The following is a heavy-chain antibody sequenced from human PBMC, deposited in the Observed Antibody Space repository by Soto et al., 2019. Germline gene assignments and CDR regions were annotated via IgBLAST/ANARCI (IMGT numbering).Heavy chain of an antibody. CDR1: GFTVSSNF. D-gene: IGHD3-3*01. CDR2: ISNAGTT. Sequence: GGSLRLSCAASGFTVSSNFMSWVRQAPGKGLEWVSIISNAGTTYYTDSVRGRFTISRDNPKNTLYLQMNSLRAEDTAVYYCARGYDFWSGYYYPYGMDVWGQGTTVTVSS. CDR3: ARGYDFWSGYYYPYGMDV. V-gene: IGHV3-53*05. J-gene: IGHJ6*02.